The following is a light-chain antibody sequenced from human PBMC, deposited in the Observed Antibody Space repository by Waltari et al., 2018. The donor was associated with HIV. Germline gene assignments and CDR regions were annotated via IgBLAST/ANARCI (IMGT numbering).Light chain of an antibody. CDR2: GES. V-gene: IGKV3-20*01. CDR1: QSVRSGY. CDR3: QQFYRPPYA. J-gene: IGKJ2*01. Sequence: EIVLTQSPGILSLSPGERATLSCRASQSVRSGYLAWYQHKPGQAPRLLIYGESSRDTGIPDRFSGSGSGTDFTLSINRLEPEDFAVYFCQQFYRPPYAFGQGTKLEIK.